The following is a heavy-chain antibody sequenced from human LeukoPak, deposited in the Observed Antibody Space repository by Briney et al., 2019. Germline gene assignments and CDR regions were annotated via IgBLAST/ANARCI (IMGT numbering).Heavy chain of an antibody. CDR3: AELGITMIGGV. CDR1: GFTLSSYW. J-gene: IGHJ6*04. CDR2: ISSSSSYI. V-gene: IGHV3-21*01. Sequence: PGGSLRLSCAGSGFTLSSYWMHWVRQAPGKGLEWVSSISSSSSYIYYADSVKGRFTISRDNAKNSLYLQMNSLRAEDTAVYYCAELGITMIGGVWGKGTTVTISS. D-gene: IGHD3-10*02.